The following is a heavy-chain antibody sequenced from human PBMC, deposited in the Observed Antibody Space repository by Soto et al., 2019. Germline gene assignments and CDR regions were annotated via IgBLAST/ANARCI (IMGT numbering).Heavy chain of an antibody. CDR3: ARDQGIAVAVFDY. V-gene: IGHV4-39*07. CDR2: IYYSGHT. CDR1: GGSISSSSYY. D-gene: IGHD6-19*01. J-gene: IGHJ4*02. Sequence: SETLSLTCTVSGGSISSSSYYWGWIRQPPGKGPEWIGSIYYSGHTYYKPSLKSRVTISVDTSKNQISLKLSSVTATDTAVYYCARDQGIAVAVFDYWGQGTLVTVSS.